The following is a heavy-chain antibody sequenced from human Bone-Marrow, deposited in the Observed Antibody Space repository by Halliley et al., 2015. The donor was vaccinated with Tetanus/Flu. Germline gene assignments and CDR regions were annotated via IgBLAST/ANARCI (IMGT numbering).Heavy chain of an antibody. Sequence: SLRLSCAASGFTFSRYEMNWVRQAPGKGLEWLSYISSSGSIIYYADSVRGRFTISRDNAKNSLNLQMDSLRVEDTAVYYCTGAAAAGWFDPWGQGTGVSVSS. V-gene: IGHV3-48*03. J-gene: IGHJ5*02. D-gene: IGHD6-25*01. CDR2: ISSSGSII. CDR3: TGAAAAGWFDP. CDR1: GFTFSRYE.